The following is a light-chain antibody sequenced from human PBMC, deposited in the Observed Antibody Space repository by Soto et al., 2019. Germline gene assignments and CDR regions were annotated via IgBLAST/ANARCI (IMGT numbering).Light chain of an antibody. Sequence: EIVMTQSPATLSVSPGEGATLSCKASQNVYNNLAWYQQRPGQPPRLLIYDASTRATGISARFSGSGYGTEFTLTISSPLSEDFAVYFCQQCRNWPLTFGGGTKVEIK. J-gene: IGKJ4*01. CDR3: QQCRNWPLT. CDR1: QNVYNN. V-gene: IGKV3-15*01. CDR2: DAS.